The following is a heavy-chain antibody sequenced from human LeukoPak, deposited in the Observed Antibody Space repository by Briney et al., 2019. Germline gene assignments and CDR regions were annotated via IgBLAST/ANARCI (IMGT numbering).Heavy chain of an antibody. V-gene: IGHV3-9*01. CDR2: ISWNSGGI. D-gene: IGHD3-16*01. J-gene: IGHJ3*02. CDR3: AKDFYRLGEFDAFDN. Sequence: GRSLRLSCAASGFTFDDYAIHWVRRAPGKGLEWVSGISWNSGGIGYADSVKGRFTISRDNAKNSLYLQMNSLRVEDTALYYCAKDFYRLGEFDAFDNWGQGTMVTVSS. CDR1: GFTFDDYA.